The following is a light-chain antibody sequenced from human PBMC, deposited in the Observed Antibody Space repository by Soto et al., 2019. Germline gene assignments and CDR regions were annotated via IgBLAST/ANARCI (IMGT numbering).Light chain of an antibody. CDR3: QQRISWPPT. CDR1: QSVSIY. V-gene: IGKV3-11*01. J-gene: IGKJ5*01. CDR2: DAS. Sequence: EIVLTQSPATLSLSPGERATVSCRASQSVSIYLAWYQQKPGQAPRLLIYDASNRATGIPVRFSGSGSGADFTLTISSLEPEDFAVYYCQQRISWPPTFGQGTRLEIK.